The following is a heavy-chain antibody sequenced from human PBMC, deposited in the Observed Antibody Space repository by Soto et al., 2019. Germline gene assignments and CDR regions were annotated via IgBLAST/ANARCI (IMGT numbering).Heavy chain of an antibody. CDR2: IYYSGST. Sequence: QLQLQESVPGLVKPSETLSLTCTVSGGSISSSRSYWGWVREPPGKGLEWIGYIYYSGSTNYNPSLTSRVTKSVDPSKNLFSLKATSVTAAATAVYYCARQRRGAATVTSVINWSDPWCQGALVTVSS. J-gene: IGHJ5*02. CDR1: GGSISSSRSY. CDR3: ARQRRGAATVTSVINWSDP. D-gene: IGHD4-17*01. V-gene: IGHV4-39*01.